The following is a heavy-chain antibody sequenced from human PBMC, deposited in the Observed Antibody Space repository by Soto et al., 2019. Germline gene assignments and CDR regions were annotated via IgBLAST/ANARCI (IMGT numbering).Heavy chain of an antibody. CDR1: GGIFSSYA. V-gene: IGHV1-69*01. J-gene: IGHJ4*02. D-gene: IGHD3-22*01. Sequence: QEQLVQSGAEVKKPGSSVKVSCKASGGIFSSYAISWVRQAPGQGLEWMGGIIPIFGTANYAQKFQGRVTITADESTNTAYMDLSSLKSDDTAIYYCARGGSGYVCFNEFWGQGTLVTVSS. CDR2: IIPIFGTA. CDR3: ARGGSGYVCFNEF.